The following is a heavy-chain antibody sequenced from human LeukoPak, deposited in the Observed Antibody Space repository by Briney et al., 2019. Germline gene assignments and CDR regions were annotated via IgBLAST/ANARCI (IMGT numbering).Heavy chain of an antibody. J-gene: IGHJ4*02. CDR2: IIPSADST. CDR3: ARDRGAEVGATNFDY. CDR1: GYTFTSYY. V-gene: IGHV1-46*01. D-gene: IGHD1-26*01. Sequence: ASVKVSCKASGYTFTSYYMHWVRQAPGQGLEWMGYIIPSADSTTYAQKFQGRVTITADESTSTAYMELSSLRSEDTAVYYCARDRGAEVGATNFDYWGQGTLVTVSS.